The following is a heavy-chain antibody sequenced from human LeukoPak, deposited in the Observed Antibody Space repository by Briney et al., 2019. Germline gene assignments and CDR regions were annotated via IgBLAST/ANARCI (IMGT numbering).Heavy chain of an antibody. CDR3: ARGGDTIGSIRSPFDI. V-gene: IGHV3-53*01. D-gene: IGHD3-22*01. CDR1: GFTVSDNY. CDR2: ISGGGST. Sequence: GGSLRLSCAASGFTVSDNYTSWVRQAPGKGLEWVSAISGGGSTYYADSVKGRFIISRDNSKNKVYLKLNSLRAEDTAVYYCARGGDTIGSIRSPFDIWGQGTMVTVSS. J-gene: IGHJ3*02.